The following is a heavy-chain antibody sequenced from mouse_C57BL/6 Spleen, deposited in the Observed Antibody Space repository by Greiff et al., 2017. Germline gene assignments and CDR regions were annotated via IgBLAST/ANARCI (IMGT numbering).Heavy chain of an antibody. J-gene: IGHJ2*01. D-gene: IGHD2-4*01. Sequence: VKLVESGPELVKPGASVKISCKASGYTFTSYWITWVKQRPGQGLEWIGDIYPGSGSTNYNEKFKSKATLTVDTSSSTAYMQLSSLTSEDSAVYYCARLGYDYDYFDYWGQGTTLTVSS. CDR1: GYTFTSYW. CDR2: IYPGSGST. V-gene: IGHV1-55*01. CDR3: ARLGYDYDYFDY.